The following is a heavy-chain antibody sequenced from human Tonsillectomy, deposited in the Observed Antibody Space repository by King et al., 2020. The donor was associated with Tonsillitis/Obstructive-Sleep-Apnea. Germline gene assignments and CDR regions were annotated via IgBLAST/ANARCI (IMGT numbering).Heavy chain of an antibody. V-gene: IGHV1-69*04. CDR1: GGTFSSYA. CDR3: ARDSHLYSYGSTANDY. J-gene: IGHJ4*02. Sequence: QLVQSGAEVKKPGSSVKVSCKASGGTFSSYAISWVRQAPGQGLEWMGRIIPILGIANYAQKFQGRVTITADKSTSTAYMELSSLRSEDTAVYYCARDSHLYSYGSTANDYWGQGTLVTVSS. CDR2: IIPILGIA. D-gene: IGHD5-18*01.